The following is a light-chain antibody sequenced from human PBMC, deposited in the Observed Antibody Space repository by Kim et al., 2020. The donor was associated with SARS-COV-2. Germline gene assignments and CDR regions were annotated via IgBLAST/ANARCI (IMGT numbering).Light chain of an antibody. CDR2: GAS. CDR3: QQYHNWPRT. Sequence: AFPGESATLSCRASQSVSSNLAWYQQKPGQAPRLLIYGASTRATGVPARFSGSGSGTEFTLTITSLQSEDFAVYYCQQYHNWPRTFGQGTKVEIK. J-gene: IGKJ1*01. CDR1: QSVSSN. V-gene: IGKV3-15*01.